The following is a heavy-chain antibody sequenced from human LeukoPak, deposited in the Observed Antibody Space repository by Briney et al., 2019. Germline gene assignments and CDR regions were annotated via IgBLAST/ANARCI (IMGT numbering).Heavy chain of an antibody. V-gene: IGHV3-53*01. D-gene: IGHD2-2*01. CDR2: IYSGGST. CDR1: GFTVSSNY. J-gene: IGHJ4*02. Sequence: GGSLRLSCAASGFTVSSNYMSWVRQAPGKGLEWVSVIYSGGSTTYADSVKGRFTISRDNAKNTLYLKMNTLRAEDTAIYFCARGGFTGTSCPYFDYWGQGTLVTVSS. CDR3: ARGGFTGTSCPYFDY.